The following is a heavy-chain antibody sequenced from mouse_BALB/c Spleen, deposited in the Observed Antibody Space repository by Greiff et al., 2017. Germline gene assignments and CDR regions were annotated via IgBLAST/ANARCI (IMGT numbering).Heavy chain of an antibody. Sequence: LVKTGASVKISCKASGYSFTGYYMHWVKQSHGKSLEWVGYISCYNGATSYNQKFKGKATFTVDTSSSTAYMQFNSLTSEDSAVYYCARGGNYVAWFAYWGQGTLVTVSA. CDR3: ARGGNYVAWFAY. V-gene: IGHV1S34*01. CDR1: GYSFTGYY. CDR2: ISCYNGAT. J-gene: IGHJ3*01. D-gene: IGHD2-1*01.